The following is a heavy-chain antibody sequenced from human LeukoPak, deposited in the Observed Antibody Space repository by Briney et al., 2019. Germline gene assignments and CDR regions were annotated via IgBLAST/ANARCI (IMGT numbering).Heavy chain of an antibody. CDR3: ARALLDFWEPLAY. CDR1: GGTFSSYA. CDR2: IIPIFGTA. J-gene: IGHJ4*02. D-gene: IGHD3-3*01. Sequence: EASVKVSCKASGGTFSSYAISWVRQAPGQGLEWMGGIIPIFGTANYAQKFQGRVTITADESTSTAYMELSSLRSEDTAIYYCARALLDFWEPLAYWGQGILVTVSS. V-gene: IGHV1-69*13.